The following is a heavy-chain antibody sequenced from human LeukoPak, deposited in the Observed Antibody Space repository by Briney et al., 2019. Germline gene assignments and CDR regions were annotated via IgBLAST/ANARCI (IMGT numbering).Heavy chain of an antibody. CDR1: GFTFSTYW. CDR3: ARSLGEPGGFDY. J-gene: IGHJ4*02. CDR2: IKGDGSEK. V-gene: IGHV3-7*01. Sequence: GGSLRLSCVVSGFTFSTYWVTWVRQAPGKGLEWVANIKGDGSEKYYVDSVKGRFTISRDNAKNSLFLQMNSLRAEDTAVYWCARSLGEPGGFDYWGQGALVTVSS. D-gene: IGHD2-8*02.